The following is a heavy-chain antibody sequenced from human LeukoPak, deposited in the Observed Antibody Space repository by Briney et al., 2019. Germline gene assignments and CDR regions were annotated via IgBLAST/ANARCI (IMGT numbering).Heavy chain of an antibody. J-gene: IGHJ4*02. D-gene: IGHD6-6*01. CDR3: AKWKYSNSGIDDY. CDR2: ISGSGDNT. V-gene: IGHV3-23*01. Sequence: GGSLRLSCAASGLTFSSYAMSWVRQVPGQGLEWVSVISGSGDNTYYADSVKGRFTISRDNSKNMLYLQMNSLRAEDTAVYYCAKWKYSNSGIDDYWGQGTLVTVSS. CDR1: GLTFSSYA.